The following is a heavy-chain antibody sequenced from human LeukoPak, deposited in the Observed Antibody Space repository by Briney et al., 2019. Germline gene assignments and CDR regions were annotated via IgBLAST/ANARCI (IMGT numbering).Heavy chain of an antibody. Sequence: SQTLSLTCTVSGGSISSGSYYWSWIRQPAGKGLEWIGRIYTSGSTNYNPSLKSRVTISVDTSKNQFSLKLSSVTAADTAVYHCARGTPLSGLSGYYFDYWGQGTLVTVSS. CDR3: ARGTPLSGLSGYYFDY. V-gene: IGHV4-61*02. CDR1: GGSISSGSYY. CDR2: IYTSGST. J-gene: IGHJ4*02. D-gene: IGHD3-22*01.